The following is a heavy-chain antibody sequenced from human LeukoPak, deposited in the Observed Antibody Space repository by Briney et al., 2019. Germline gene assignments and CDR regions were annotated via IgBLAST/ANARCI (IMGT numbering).Heavy chain of an antibody. CDR1: GGSISSSSYY. CDR3: ARQVGSSWYPDWFDP. CDR2: IYYSGST. J-gene: IGHJ5*02. V-gene: IGHV4-39*01. Sequence: SETLSLTCTVSGGSISSSSYYWGWIRQPPGKGLEWIGSIYYSGSTYYNPSLKSRVSISVDTSKNQFSLKLSSVTAADTAVYYCARQVGSSWYPDWFDPWGQGTLVTVSS. D-gene: IGHD6-13*01.